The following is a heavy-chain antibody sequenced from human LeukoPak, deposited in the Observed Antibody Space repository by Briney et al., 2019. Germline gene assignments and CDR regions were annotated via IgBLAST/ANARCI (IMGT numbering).Heavy chain of an antibody. CDR3: ARRRIMITFGGVIAPGYFDY. CDR1: GGSFSGYY. Sequence: PSETLSLTCAVYGGSFSGYYWSWIRQPPGKGLEWIGEINHSGSTNYNPSLKSRVTISVDTSKNQFSLKLSSVTAAGTAVYYCARRRIMITFGGVIAPGYFDYWGQGTLVTVSS. J-gene: IGHJ4*02. V-gene: IGHV4-34*01. CDR2: INHSGST. D-gene: IGHD3-16*02.